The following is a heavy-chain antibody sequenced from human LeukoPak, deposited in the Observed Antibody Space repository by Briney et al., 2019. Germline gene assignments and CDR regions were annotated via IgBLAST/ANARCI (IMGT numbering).Heavy chain of an antibody. J-gene: IGHJ4*02. D-gene: IGHD4-11*01. CDR3: ARVEEYSSLFDY. Sequence: PGGSLRLSCAASGFTFSSYAMSWVRQAPGKGLEWVSAISGSGGSTYYADSVKGRFTISRDNSKNTLYLQMNSLRAEDTAVYYCARVEEYSSLFDYWGQGTLVTVSS. CDR1: GFTFSSYA. V-gene: IGHV3-23*01. CDR2: ISGSGGST.